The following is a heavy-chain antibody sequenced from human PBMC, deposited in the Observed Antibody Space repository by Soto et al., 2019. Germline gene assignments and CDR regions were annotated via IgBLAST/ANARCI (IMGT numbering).Heavy chain of an antibody. J-gene: IGHJ5*02. CDR2: INHSGST. V-gene: IGHV4-34*01. CDR3: ERGIAQKSFGVVPKPNWFDN. D-gene: IGHD3-3*01. CDR1: GGSFSGYY. Sequence: SGTLSLTCAVYGGSFSGYYWSWIRQAPGKGLEWIGEINHSGSTNYNPSLKSRVTISVDTSKNQFSLKLNSVTAADTAVFYCERGIAQKSFGVVPKPNWFDNWGQGTTVPVTS.